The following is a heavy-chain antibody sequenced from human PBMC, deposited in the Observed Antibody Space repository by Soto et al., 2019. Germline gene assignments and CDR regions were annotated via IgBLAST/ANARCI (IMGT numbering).Heavy chain of an antibody. D-gene: IGHD6-19*01. V-gene: IGHV5-10-1*01. CDR3: ARQGPVAATTAVDC. CDR1: GYSFTTYW. CDR2: IDPSDSYT. J-gene: IGHJ4*02. Sequence: EVQLVQSGAEVKKPGESLRISCKGSGYSFTTYWISWVRQIPGKGLDWMGRIDPSDSYTYNSPSFQGHVTISADKSISTAYLQWSSLKASDTAMYYCARQGPVAATTAVDCWGQGTLVTVSS.